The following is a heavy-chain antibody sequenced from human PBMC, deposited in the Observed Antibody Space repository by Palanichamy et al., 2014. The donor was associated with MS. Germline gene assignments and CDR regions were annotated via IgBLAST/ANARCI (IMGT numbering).Heavy chain of an antibody. Sequence: EVQLVESGGGLVQPGGSLRLSCAASGFIFSNYWMSWVRQAPGKGLEWVANIKQDGSEKYYVDSVKGRFTISRDNAKNSPYLQMNSLRAEDTALYYCARGVSTDYWGQGTLVTVSS. CDR3: ARGVSTDY. CDR1: GFIFSNYW. J-gene: IGHJ4*02. V-gene: IGHV3-7*04. CDR2: IKQDGSEK. D-gene: IGHD4-17*01.